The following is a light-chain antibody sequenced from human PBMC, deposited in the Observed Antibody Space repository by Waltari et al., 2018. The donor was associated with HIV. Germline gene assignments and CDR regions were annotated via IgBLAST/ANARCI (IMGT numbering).Light chain of an antibody. V-gene: IGLV2-23*02. J-gene: IGLJ2*01. CDR2: EVT. CDR3: CSYAGSKGVV. CDR1: STDVGSYTL. Sequence: QSALTQPASVSGSPGQSLTISCTGTSTDVGSYTLVSWYQQHPGKAPKLMIYEVTKRPSGVSNRFSGSKSGNTASLTISGLQAEDEADYYCCSYAGSKGVVFGGGTKLTV.